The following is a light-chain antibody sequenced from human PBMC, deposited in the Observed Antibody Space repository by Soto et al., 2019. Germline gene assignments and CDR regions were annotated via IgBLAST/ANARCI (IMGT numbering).Light chain of an antibody. Sequence: EIVLTQSPCTLSLSPGERATLSCRASQSVSNNYLAWYQQKPGQAPRLLIYGASNRATGIPARFSGSGSGTDFTLTISSLEPEDFAVYYCQQYSSSPITFGQGTRLEIK. J-gene: IGKJ5*01. CDR2: GAS. CDR1: QSVSNNY. V-gene: IGKV3-20*01. CDR3: QQYSSSPIT.